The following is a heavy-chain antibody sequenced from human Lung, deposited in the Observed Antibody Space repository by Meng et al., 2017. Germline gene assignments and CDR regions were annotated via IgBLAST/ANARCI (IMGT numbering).Heavy chain of an antibody. CDR1: GGSFSGYY. Sequence: QVQLQQWGAGLLKPSETLSLTFGVYGGSFSGYYWSWIRQPPGKGLEWIGEISHSGSTNYNPSLKSRVTISVDTSKNQFSLQLTSVTAADTAMYYCTRAPLPAGRGLKNWLEPWGQGPLVTVSS. D-gene: IGHD2-2*01. CDR3: TRAPLPAGRGLKNWLEP. J-gene: IGHJ5*02. CDR2: ISHSGST. V-gene: IGHV4-34*01.